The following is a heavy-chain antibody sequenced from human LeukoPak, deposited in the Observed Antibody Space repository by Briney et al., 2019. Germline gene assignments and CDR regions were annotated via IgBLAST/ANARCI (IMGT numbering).Heavy chain of an antibody. J-gene: IGHJ4*02. D-gene: IGHD5-18*01. Sequence: GGSLRLSCAASGFTFSSYAMSWVRQAPGKGLEWVSAISGSGGSTYYADSVKGRFTISRDNSKNTLYLQMNSLRAEDTAVYYCAKSGYSYGIIYYFDYWGQGTLVTVSS. V-gene: IGHV3-23*01. CDR1: GFTFSSYA. CDR2: ISGSGGST. CDR3: AKSGYSYGIIYYFDY.